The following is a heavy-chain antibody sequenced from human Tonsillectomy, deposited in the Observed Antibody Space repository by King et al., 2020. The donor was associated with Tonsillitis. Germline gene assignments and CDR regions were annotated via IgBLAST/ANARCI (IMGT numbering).Heavy chain of an antibody. CDR2: SYYSGNS. CDR3: ARTWTLAPFDF. V-gene: IGHV4-59*01. Sequence: VQLQESGPGLVKPSETLSLTCTISEGSISTYFWCWIRQPPGKGLEWIGYSYYSGNSDFNPSLYSRVPISVDTSKNQFYLIRHSVTTADTAVYYCARTWTLAPFDFWRQGTLVPVPS. CDR1: EGSISTYF. J-gene: IGHJ4*02. D-gene: IGHD3/OR15-3a*01.